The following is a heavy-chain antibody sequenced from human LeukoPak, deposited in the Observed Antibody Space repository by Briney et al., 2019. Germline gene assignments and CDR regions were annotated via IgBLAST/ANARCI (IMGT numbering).Heavy chain of an antibody. CDR1: GGTFSSYA. V-gene: IGHV1-69*13. CDR2: FIPIFGTA. Sequence: AVKVSCKASGGTFSSYAISWVRQAPGQGLEWMGGFIPIFGTANYAQKLQGRVTITADESTSTAYMELSSLRSEDTAVYYCARAENYDILTGSDYYYYGMDVWGKGTTVTVSS. D-gene: IGHD3-9*01. J-gene: IGHJ6*04. CDR3: ARAENYDILTGSDYYYYGMDV.